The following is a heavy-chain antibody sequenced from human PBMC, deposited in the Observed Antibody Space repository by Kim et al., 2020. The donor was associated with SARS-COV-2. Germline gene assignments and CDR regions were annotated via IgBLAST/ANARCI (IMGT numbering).Heavy chain of an antibody. CDR1: GYSFTGFH. CDR2: MSPSSGDT. D-gene: IGHD6-25*01. V-gene: IGHV1-8*01. Sequence: ASVKVSCKTSGYSFTGFHINWVRQATGQGLEWMGWMSPSSGDTVYAQQFQGRVTMTRDTSITTAYLELSSLKSEDTAVYYCTSGVTAGYDYWGQGTLVTV. CDR3: TSGVTAGYDY. J-gene: IGHJ4*02.